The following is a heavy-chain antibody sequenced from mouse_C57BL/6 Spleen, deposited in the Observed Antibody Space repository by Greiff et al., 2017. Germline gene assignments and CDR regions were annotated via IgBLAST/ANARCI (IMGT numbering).Heavy chain of an antibody. D-gene: IGHD3-2*02. CDR3: ARSSGYESYFDY. Sequence: EVQLQQSGAELVKPGASVKLSCTASGFNIKDYYMHWVKQRTEQGLEWIGRIDPEDGETKSAPKFQGKATITADTSSNTAYLQLSSLTSEDTAVYYCARSSGYESYFDYWGQGTTLTVSS. CDR1: GFNIKDYY. J-gene: IGHJ2*01. V-gene: IGHV14-2*01. CDR2: IDPEDGET.